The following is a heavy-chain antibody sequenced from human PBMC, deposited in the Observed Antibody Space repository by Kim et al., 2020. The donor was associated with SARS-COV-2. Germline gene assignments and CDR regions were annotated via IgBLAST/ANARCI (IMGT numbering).Heavy chain of an antibody. CDR1: GGSISSGSYY. CDR3: AREAMVRGVITIHYFDY. D-gene: IGHD3-10*01. CDR2: IYTSGST. Sequence: TLSLTCTVSGGSISSGSYYWSWIRQPAGKGLEWIGRIYTSGSTNYNPSLKSRVTISVDKSKNQLSLKLSSGTAADTSVYYCAREAMVRGVITIHYFDYWGQGTLFTVSS. J-gene: IGHJ4*02. V-gene: IGHV4-61*02.